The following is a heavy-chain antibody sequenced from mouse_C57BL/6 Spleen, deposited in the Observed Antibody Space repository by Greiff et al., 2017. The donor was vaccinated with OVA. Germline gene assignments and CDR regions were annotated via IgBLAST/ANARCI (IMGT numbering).Heavy chain of an antibody. CDR2: IHPNSGST. V-gene: IGHV1-64*01. J-gene: IGHJ2*01. CDR1: GYTFTNYW. D-gene: IGHD2-3*01. CDR3: ARSYDGYYVDY. Sequence: QVQLQQPGAELVKPGASVKLSCKASGYTFTNYWMHWVKQRPGQGLEWIGMIHPNSGSTNYNEKFKSKATLTVDKSSSTAYMQLSSLTSEDSAVYYCARSYDGYYVDYWGQGTTLTVSS.